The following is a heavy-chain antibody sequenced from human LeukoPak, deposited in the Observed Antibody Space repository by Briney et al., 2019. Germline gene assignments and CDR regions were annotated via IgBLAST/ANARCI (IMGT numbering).Heavy chain of an antibody. Sequence: SVKVSCKASGGTFSSYAISWVRQAPGQGLEWMGGIIPIFGTANYAQKFQGRVTITADESTSTAYMELSSLRSEDTAVYCCARVQVGSYDFWSGSLNWFDPWGQGTLVTVSS. CDR1: GGTFSSYA. CDR3: ARVQVGSYDFWSGSLNWFDP. CDR2: IIPIFGTA. J-gene: IGHJ5*02. V-gene: IGHV1-69*13. D-gene: IGHD3-3*01.